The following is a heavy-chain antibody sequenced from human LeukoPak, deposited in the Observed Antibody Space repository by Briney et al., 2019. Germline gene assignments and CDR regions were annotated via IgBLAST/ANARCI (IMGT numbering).Heavy chain of an antibody. CDR2: IYYSGST. D-gene: IGHD5-24*01. J-gene: IGHJ4*02. V-gene: IGHV4-59*01. Sequence: SETLSLTCTVSGGSISSYYWSWIRQPPGKGLEWIGYIYYSGSTNYNPSLKSRVTISVDTSKNQFSLKLSSVTAADTAVYYCARGREMATIFDYWGQGTLVTVSS. CDR1: GGSISSYY. CDR3: ARGREMATIFDY.